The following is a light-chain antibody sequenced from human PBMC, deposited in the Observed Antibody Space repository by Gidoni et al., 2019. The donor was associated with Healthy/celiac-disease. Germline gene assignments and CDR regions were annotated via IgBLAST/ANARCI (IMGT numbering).Light chain of an antibody. V-gene: IGLV1-44*01. Sequence: QSVLTQPPSASVTPGQRVTISCSGSSSNIGSNTVNWYQQLPGPAPKLLIDSNNQRPSGVPDRFSGSKSGTSASLAISGLQSEDEADYYCAAWDDSLNGVVFGGGTKLTVL. CDR2: SNN. CDR1: SSNIGSNT. CDR3: AAWDDSLNGVV. J-gene: IGLJ2*01.